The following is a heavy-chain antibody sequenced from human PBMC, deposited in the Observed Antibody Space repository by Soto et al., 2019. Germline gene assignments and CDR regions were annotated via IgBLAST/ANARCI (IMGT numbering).Heavy chain of an antibody. CDR3: ARREYSGSGLREAFDY. D-gene: IGHD5-12*01. V-gene: IGHV1-69*02. CDR1: GGTFSSYT. J-gene: IGHJ4*02. CDR2: IIPILGIA. Sequence: QVQLVQSGAEVKKPGSSVKVSCKASGGTFSSYTISWVRQAPGQGLEWMGRIIPILGIANYAQKFQGRVTIRADKSTSTAYMELSSLRSEDTAVYYCARREYSGSGLREAFDYWGKGTLVTVSS.